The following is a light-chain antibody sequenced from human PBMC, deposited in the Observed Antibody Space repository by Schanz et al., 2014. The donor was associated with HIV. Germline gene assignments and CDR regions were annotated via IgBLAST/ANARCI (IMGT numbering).Light chain of an antibody. CDR1: SSDVGGYNY. CDR3: ASYAGSNNFEV. Sequence: QSALTQPASVSGSPGQSITISCTGASSDVGGYNYVSWYQQHPGKAPKLIIYDVTDRPSGVSNRFSGSKSGNTASLTISGLQAEDEADYYCASYAGSNNFEVFGTGTKLTVL. V-gene: IGLV2-14*03. CDR2: DVT. J-gene: IGLJ1*01.